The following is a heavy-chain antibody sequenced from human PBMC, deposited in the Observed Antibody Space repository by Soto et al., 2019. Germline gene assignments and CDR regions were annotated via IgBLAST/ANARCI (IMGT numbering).Heavy chain of an antibody. Sequence: PSETLSLTCAVSGDSISSNNWWSWVRQSPGKGLEWIGEIYHSGSTYYNPSLKSRVTISIDMSKSQFSLKLSSVTAADTAVYYCASRYSYSWDSYFNYWGQGTLVTVSS. CDR3: ASRYSYSWDSYFNY. J-gene: IGHJ4*02. CDR1: GDSISSNNW. CDR2: IYHSGST. D-gene: IGHD5-18*01. V-gene: IGHV4-4*02.